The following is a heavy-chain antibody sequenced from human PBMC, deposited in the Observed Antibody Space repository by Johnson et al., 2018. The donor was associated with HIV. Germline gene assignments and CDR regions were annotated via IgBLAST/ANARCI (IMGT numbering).Heavy chain of an antibody. V-gene: IGHV3-30*02. CDR1: GFTFSSYG. CDR2: IRYDGSNK. D-gene: IGHD6-19*01. Sequence: VQLVESGGGVVQPGGSLRLSCAASGFTFSSYGMHWVRQAPGKGLEWVAFIRYDGSNKYYADSVKGRFTISRDNSKNTLYLHMKSLRPEDTSIYYCAKDDNLGVWYSDAFDVWGQGTVVTVSS. J-gene: IGHJ3*01. CDR3: AKDDNLGVWYSDAFDV.